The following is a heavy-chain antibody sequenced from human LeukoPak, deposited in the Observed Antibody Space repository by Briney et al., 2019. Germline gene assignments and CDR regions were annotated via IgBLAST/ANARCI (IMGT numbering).Heavy chain of an antibody. CDR3: ARVAGYGGNSGGFDY. Sequence: SETLSLTCTVSGGSISSSSYYWGWIRQPPGKGLEWIGSIYYSGSTYYNPSLKSRVTISVDTSKNQFSLKLSSVTAADTAVYYCARVAGYGGNSGGFDYWGQGTLVTVSS. V-gene: IGHV4-39*07. J-gene: IGHJ4*02. CDR2: IYYSGST. CDR1: GGSISSSSYY. D-gene: IGHD4-23*01.